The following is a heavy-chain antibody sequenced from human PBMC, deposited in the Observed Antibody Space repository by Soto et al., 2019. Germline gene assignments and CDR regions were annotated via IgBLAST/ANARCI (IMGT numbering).Heavy chain of an antibody. CDR3: ASLYGSIGYCYGMDV. CDR1: GYTFTSYG. D-gene: IGHD3-10*01. J-gene: IGHJ6*04. V-gene: IGHV1-18*01. CDR2: ISAYNGNT. Sequence: QVQLVQSGAEVKKPGASVKVSCKASGYTFTSYGISWVRQAPGQGLEWMGWISAYNGNTNYAQKLQGRVHMTTDTSPSTAYMELRSLRSDVTAVYYCASLYGSIGYCYGMDVWGKGTKVTVCS.